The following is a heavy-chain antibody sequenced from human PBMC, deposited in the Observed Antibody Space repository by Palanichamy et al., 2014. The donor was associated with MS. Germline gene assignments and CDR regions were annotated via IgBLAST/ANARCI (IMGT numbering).Heavy chain of an antibody. J-gene: IGHJ4*02. V-gene: IGHV3-30*04. Sequence: QVHLVESGGGVVQPGRSLRLSCVASGFTFNSYAMHWVRQAPGKGLEWVAVISYDGSNKYYADSMKGRFTISRDNSKNTLYLQMNSLRAEDTAVYYCAREGPPSDRWKNDYWGQGTLVTVSS. CDR1: GFTFNSYA. CDR2: ISYDGSNK. CDR3: AREGPPSDRWKNDY. D-gene: IGHD1-1*01.